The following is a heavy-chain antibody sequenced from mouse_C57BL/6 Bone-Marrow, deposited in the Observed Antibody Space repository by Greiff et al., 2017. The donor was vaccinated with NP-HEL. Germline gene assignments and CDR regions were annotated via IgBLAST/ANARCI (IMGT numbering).Heavy chain of an antibody. J-gene: IGHJ3*01. CDR3: RSLGSILGFAY. D-gene: IGHD1-1*01. Sequence: QVQLQQSGPELVKPGASVKISCKASGYAFSSSWLNWVKQRPGQGLEWIGRIYPGDGDTNYNGKFKGKATLTADTSSSTAYMQLSSLTSEDSAVYGCRSLGSILGFAYWGQGTLVTVSA. V-gene: IGHV1-82*01. CDR1: GYAFSSSW. CDR2: IYPGDGDT.